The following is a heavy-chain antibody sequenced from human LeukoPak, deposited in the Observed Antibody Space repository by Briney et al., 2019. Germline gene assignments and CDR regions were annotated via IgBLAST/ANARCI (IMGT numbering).Heavy chain of an antibody. CDR1: GFTCSSYS. CDR3: ARDNTVTPGY. J-gene: IGHJ4*02. D-gene: IGHD4-17*01. Sequence: PGGSLRLSCAASGFTCSSYSMNWVRQAPGKGLEWVSSISSSSSYIYYADSVKGRFTISRDDAKNSLYLQMNSLRAEDTAEYYCARDNTVTPGYWGQGTLVTVSS. V-gene: IGHV3-21*01. CDR2: ISSSSSYI.